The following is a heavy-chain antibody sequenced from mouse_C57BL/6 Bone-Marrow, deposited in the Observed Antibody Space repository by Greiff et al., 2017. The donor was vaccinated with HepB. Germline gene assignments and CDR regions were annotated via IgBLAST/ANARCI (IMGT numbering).Heavy chain of an antibody. CDR1: GYTFTSYW. V-gene: IGHV1-64*01. CDR3: ARPAEVSFAY. J-gene: IGHJ3*01. D-gene: IGHD3-2*02. CDR2: IHPNSGST. Sequence: QVQLQQPGAELVKPGASVKLSCKASGYTFTSYWMHWVKQRPGQGLEWIGMIHPNSGSTNYNEKFKSKATLAVDKSSSTAYMQLSSLTSEDSAVYDCARPAEVSFAYWGQGTLVTVSA.